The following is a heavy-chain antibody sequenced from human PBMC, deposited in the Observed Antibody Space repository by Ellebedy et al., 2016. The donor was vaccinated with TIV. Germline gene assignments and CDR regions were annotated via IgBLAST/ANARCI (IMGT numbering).Heavy chain of an antibody. J-gene: IGHJ4*02. V-gene: IGHV1-69*13. CDR2: IIPIFGTA. D-gene: IGHD3-22*01. Sequence: ASVKVSCKASGGTFSSYAISWVRQAPGQGLEWMGGIIPIFGTANYAQKFQGRVTITADESTSTAYMELSSLRSEDTAVYYCAREYDSSGYWRFDYWGQGTLVTVSS. CDR1: GGTFSSYA. CDR3: AREYDSSGYWRFDY.